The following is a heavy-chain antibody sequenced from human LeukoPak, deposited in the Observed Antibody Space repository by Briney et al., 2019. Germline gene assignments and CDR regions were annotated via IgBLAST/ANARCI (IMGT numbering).Heavy chain of an antibody. D-gene: IGHD3-10*01. CDR3: ATSESGSSWHWFAP. V-gene: IGHV1-69*05. Sequence: GASVKVSCKASGGNFRTYPISWVRQAPGQGLEWMGGLTQFFRRTNYTQKFQGGLTITTDESSSTAYMELSDLRSDDTAVYYCATSESGSSWHWFAPWGQGTLVTVSS. CDR1: GGNFRTYP. CDR2: LTQFFRRT. J-gene: IGHJ5*02.